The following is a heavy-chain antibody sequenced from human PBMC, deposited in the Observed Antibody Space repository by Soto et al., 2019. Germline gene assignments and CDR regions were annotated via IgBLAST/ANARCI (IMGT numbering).Heavy chain of an antibody. V-gene: IGHV2-5*02. Sequence: QITLKESGPTQVKPTQTLTLTCSFSGFSLNTDGEGVGWVRQPPGEALEWLALIYWDDDERYSPSLKTRLTITKDPSKHQVVLIMTHMDPVDTATYYCAHSRNLITEDAQVGDFDYWGQGTLVTVSS. CDR2: IYWDDDE. D-gene: IGHD3-10*01. J-gene: IGHJ4*02. CDR3: AHSRNLITEDAQVGDFDY. CDR1: GFSLNTDGEG.